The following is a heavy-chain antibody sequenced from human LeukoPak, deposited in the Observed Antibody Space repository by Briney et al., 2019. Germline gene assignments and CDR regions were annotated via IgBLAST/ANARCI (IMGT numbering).Heavy chain of an antibody. Sequence: ASVTVSCKTSGYTFPGYDINWVRQAPGQGLEWMGWMNSNSGDTHFAQKFQGRVTITRDTSISTAFMELSSLRSEDTAVYYCARGEYSSSWYPFDYWGQGSPVTVSS. D-gene: IGHD6-13*01. J-gene: IGHJ4*02. CDR1: GYTFPGYD. CDR2: MNSNSGDT. CDR3: ARGEYSSSWYPFDY. V-gene: IGHV1-8*01.